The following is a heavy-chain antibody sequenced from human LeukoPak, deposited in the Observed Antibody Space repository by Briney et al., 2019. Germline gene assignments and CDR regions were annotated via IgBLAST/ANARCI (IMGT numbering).Heavy chain of an antibody. Sequence: SVKVSCKASGYTFTGYYMHWVRQAPGQGLEWMGGIIPIIGTADYIQKFQDRVTITADESTTTSYMELRSLRSDDTAVYYCARDVVGAYGTKALDDWGQGTLVTVSA. CDR1: GYTFTGYY. CDR3: ARDVVGAYGTKALDD. J-gene: IGHJ4*02. D-gene: IGHD1-26*01. CDR2: IIPIIGTA. V-gene: IGHV1-69*13.